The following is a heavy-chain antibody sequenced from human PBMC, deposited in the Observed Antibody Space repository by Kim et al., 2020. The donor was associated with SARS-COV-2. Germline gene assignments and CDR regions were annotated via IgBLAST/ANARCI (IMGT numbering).Heavy chain of an antibody. CDR3: ARDNSTSWTNYYYCGMDV. J-gene: IGHJ6*02. CDR1: GFTFSSYS. D-gene: IGHD2-2*01. CDR2: ISSSSSYI. V-gene: IGHV3-21*01. Sequence: GGSLRLSCAASGFTFSSYSMNWVRQAPGKGLEWVSSISSSSSYIYYADSVKGRFTISRDNAKNSLYLQMNSLRAEDTAVYYCARDNSTSWTNYYYCGMDVWGQGTTVTVSS.